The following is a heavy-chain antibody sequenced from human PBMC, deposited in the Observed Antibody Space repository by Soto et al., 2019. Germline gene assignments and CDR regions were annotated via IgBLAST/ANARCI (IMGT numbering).Heavy chain of an antibody. CDR1: GDSITSNSYF. J-gene: IGHJ4*02. Sequence: QLQLQESGPGLVKPSETLSLTCTVSGDSITSNSYFWAWIRQPPGKGLEWIGSIYYSGTTYYNPSLKIRVTISVDRSKNQFSLKLSSVPAADTAVYSCARHFSVDYFDYWGQGALVTVSS. CDR2: IYYSGTT. V-gene: IGHV4-39*01. CDR3: ARHFSVDYFDY.